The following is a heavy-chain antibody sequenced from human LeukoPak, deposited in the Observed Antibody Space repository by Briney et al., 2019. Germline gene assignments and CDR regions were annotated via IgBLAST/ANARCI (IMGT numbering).Heavy chain of an antibody. D-gene: IGHD4-17*01. CDR2: ISRSGGAT. J-gene: IGHJ4*02. V-gene: IGHV3-23*01. CDR3: AKIHDHGPFTDY. Sequence: GGSLRLSCAASGITLSNYAMSWVRQAPGKGLEWVSTISRSGGATYYADSVKGRFTISTDNSKNTLFLQMDSLRAEDTALYYCAKIHDHGPFTDYWGQGTLVTVSS. CDR1: GITLSNYA.